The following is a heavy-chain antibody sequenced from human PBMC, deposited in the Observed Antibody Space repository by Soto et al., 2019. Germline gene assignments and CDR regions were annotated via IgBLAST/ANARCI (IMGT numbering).Heavy chain of an antibody. D-gene: IGHD5-12*01. CDR1: GFSLSNARMG. CDR2: IFSNDEK. J-gene: IGHJ6*02. V-gene: IGHV2-26*01. CDR3: ARLEVRGCSGYDFLEYYYYGMEV. Sequence: QVTLKESGPVLVKPTETLTLTCTVSGFSLSNARMGVSWIRQPPGKALEWLAHIFSNDEKSYSTSLKSRLTISNDASKSQVVLTITNMNPVDTATYFCARLEVRGCSGYDFLEYYYYGMEVWGQGTTVTVSS.